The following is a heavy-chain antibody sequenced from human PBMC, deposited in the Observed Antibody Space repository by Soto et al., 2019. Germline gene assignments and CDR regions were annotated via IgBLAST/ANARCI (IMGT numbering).Heavy chain of an antibody. CDR2: ISAYNGNT. Sequence: ASVKVSCKASDYTFTSYGISWVRQAPGQGLEWMGWISAYNGNTNYAQKLQGRVTMTTDTSTSTAYMELRSLRSDDTAVYYCATSDVVVVADAFDIWGQGTMVTVSS. J-gene: IGHJ3*02. CDR1: DYTFTSYG. V-gene: IGHV1-18*01. CDR3: ATSDVVVVADAFDI. D-gene: IGHD2-15*01.